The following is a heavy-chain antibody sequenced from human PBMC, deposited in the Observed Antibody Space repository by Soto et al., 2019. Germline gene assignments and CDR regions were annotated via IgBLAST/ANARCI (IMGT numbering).Heavy chain of an antibody. Sequence: PSETLSLTCAVYGGSFSGYYWSWIRQPPGKGLEWIGEINHSGSTNYNPSLKSRVTISIDTSKNQFSLRLSSVTAADTAVYYCARGYDGSGSYYNAWFDPWGQGTLVTVSS. CDR2: INHSGST. J-gene: IGHJ5*02. CDR3: ARGYDGSGSYYNAWFDP. CDR1: GGSFSGYY. V-gene: IGHV4-34*01. D-gene: IGHD3-10*01.